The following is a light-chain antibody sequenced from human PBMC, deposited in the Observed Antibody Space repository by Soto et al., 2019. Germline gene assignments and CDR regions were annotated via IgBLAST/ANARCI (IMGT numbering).Light chain of an antibody. J-gene: IGKJ2*01. V-gene: IGKV3-15*01. CDR3: QQYNYWPPYT. Sequence: EVVMTQSPATLSASPGERVTLSCRASQNLGSSLAWYQQRPGQAPRLLLYGGSTRATGIPARFSGSGSGTECTVTISSLQSDDFAVYYCQQYNYWPPYTFGQGTNLECK. CDR1: QNLGSS. CDR2: GGS.